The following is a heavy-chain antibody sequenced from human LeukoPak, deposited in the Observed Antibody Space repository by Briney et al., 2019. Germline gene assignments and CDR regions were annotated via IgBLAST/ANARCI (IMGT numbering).Heavy chain of an antibody. V-gene: IGHV3-7*01. J-gene: IGHJ4*02. CDR3: VRDIGHCANGAYITPAFDY. CDR2: IKQDGSEK. Sequence: GGSLRLSCAASGFTFSSCWMSWVRQAPGKGLEWVANIKQDGSEKYYVDSVEGRFTISRDNAKNSLYLQMNSLRAEDTAVYYCVRDIGHCANGAYITPAFDYWGQGTLVTVSS. D-gene: IGHD2-8*01. CDR1: GFTFSSCW.